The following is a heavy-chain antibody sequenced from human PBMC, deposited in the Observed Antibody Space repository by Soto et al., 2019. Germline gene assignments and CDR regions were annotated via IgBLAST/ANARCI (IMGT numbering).Heavy chain of an antibody. CDR1: GDSVSSNSVA. CDR2: TYYRSKWYN. D-gene: IGHD6-13*01. Sequence: SQTLSLTCAISGDSVSSNSVAWNWIRQSPSRGLEWLGRTYYRSKWYNDYAVSVKSRITINPDTSKNQFSLQLNSVAPEDTAVYYCARDRIAGAGIPLDYWGQGTLVTVSS. V-gene: IGHV6-1*01. J-gene: IGHJ4*02. CDR3: ARDRIAGAGIPLDY.